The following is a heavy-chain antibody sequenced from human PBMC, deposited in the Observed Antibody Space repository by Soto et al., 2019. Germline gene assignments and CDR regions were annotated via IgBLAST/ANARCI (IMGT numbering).Heavy chain of an antibody. CDR3: AVNYYDSSGYGPNFDY. V-gene: IGHV1-69*06. CDR2: IIPIFGTA. Sequence: SVKVSCKASGGTFSSYAISWLRQAPGQGLEWMGGIIPIFGTANYAQKFQGRVTITADKSTSTAYMELSSLRSEDTAVYYCAVNYYDSSGYGPNFDYWGQGTLVTVSS. J-gene: IGHJ4*02. D-gene: IGHD3-22*01. CDR1: GGTFSSYA.